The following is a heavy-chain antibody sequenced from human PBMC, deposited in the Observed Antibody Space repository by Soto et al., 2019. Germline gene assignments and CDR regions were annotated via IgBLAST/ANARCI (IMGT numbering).Heavy chain of an antibody. CDR3: AKGYGGYFHWFDP. D-gene: IGHD4-17*01. CDR2: INAGNGNT. CDR1: GYTFTSYA. Sequence: QVQLVQSGAEVKKPGASVKVSCKASGYTFTSYAMHWVRQAPGQRLEWMGWINAGNGNTKYSQKFQGRVTITRDTSASTAYMELSSLRSEDTAVCYCAKGYGGYFHWFDPWGQGTLVTVSS. J-gene: IGHJ5*02. V-gene: IGHV1-3*01.